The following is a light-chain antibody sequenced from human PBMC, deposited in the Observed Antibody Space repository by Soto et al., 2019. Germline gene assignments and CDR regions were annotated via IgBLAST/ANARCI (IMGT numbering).Light chain of an antibody. CDR1: QSISSW. CDR3: QHYHGYPFT. J-gene: IGKJ3*01. Sequence: DIQMTQSPSTLSASVGDRITITCRARQSISSWLAWYQQEPGKAPKLLIYDASSLESGVPSRFSGSGSGTEFTLTISSLQPDDFATYYCQHYHGYPFTFGPGTKVDIK. CDR2: DAS. V-gene: IGKV1-5*01.